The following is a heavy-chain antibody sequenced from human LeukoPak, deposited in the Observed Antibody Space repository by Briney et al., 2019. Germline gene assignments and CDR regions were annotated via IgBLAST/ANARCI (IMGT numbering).Heavy chain of an antibody. V-gene: IGHV3-23*01. Sequence: PGGSLRISCAASGFTFSSYAMSWVRQAPGKGLEWVSAISGSGGSTYYADSVKGRFTISRDNSKNTLYLQMNSLRAGDTAVYYCAKVRYSSGWDLYPTKTNFDNWGQGSLVTVSS. CDR3: AKVRYSSGWDLYPTKTNFDN. J-gene: IGHJ4*02. D-gene: IGHD6-19*01. CDR1: GFTFSSYA. CDR2: ISGSGGST.